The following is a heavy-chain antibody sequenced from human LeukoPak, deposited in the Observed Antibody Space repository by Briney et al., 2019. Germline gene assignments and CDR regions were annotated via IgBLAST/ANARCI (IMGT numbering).Heavy chain of an antibody. V-gene: IGHV3-30*02. D-gene: IGHD3-9*01. CDR2: IRYDGSNK. J-gene: IGHJ4*02. CDR3: AKDRAVERYFDWFHTFPY. CDR1: GFTFSSYG. Sequence: PGGSLRLSCAAAGFTFSSYGMHWGRQAPGKGLEWVAFIRYDGSNKYYADSVKGRFTISRDNSKNTLYLQMNSLRAEDTAVYYCAKDRAVERYFDWFHTFPYWGQGTLVTVSS.